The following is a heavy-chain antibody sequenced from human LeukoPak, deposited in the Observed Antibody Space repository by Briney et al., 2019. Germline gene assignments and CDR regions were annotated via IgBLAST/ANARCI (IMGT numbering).Heavy chain of an antibody. Sequence: GASLKISCKASGYSFTTYWIGWVRQMPGKGLEWMGVIYPGDSDTRYSLSFQGQVTISADKSISTAYLQWSSLKASDTAMYYCARGKDGYNYFDYWGQGTLVTVSS. CDR1: GYSFTTYW. CDR3: ARGKDGYNYFDY. J-gene: IGHJ4*02. D-gene: IGHD5-24*01. V-gene: IGHV5-51*01. CDR2: IYPGDSDT.